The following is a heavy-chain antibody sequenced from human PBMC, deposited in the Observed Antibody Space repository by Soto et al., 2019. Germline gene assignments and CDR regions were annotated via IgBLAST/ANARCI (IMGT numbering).Heavy chain of an antibody. V-gene: IGHV4-59*01. CDR3: ARWKGAGNEY. CDR2: IYYSGST. D-gene: IGHD1-1*01. Sequence: KAADTLALSSTVPGASIRSYQWCWIRQPPGKGLEWIGYIYYSGSTNYNPSLKSRVTISVDTSKNQFSLKLSSVTAADTAVYYCARWKGAGNEYWGQGTLVTVSS. J-gene: IGHJ4*02. CDR1: GASIRSYQ.